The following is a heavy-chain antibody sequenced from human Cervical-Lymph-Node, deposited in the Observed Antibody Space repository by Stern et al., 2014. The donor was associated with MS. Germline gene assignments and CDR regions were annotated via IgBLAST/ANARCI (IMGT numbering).Heavy chain of an antibody. CDR1: GGSISSYY. CDR3: ANYGGNGLSDY. V-gene: IGHV4-59*01. J-gene: IGHJ4*02. D-gene: IGHD4-23*01. Sequence: QVQLQKSGPGLVKPSETLSLTCTVSGGSISSYYWSWIRQPPGKGLEWIGNIYYSGSTNYNPSLKSRVTISVDTSKNQFSLKLSSVTAADTAVYYCANYGGNGLSDYWGQGTLVTVSS. CDR2: IYYSGST.